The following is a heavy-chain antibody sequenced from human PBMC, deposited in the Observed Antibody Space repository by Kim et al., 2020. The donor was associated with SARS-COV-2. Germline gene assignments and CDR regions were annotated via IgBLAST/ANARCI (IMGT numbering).Heavy chain of an antibody. CDR3: ARRTRRYSYGYFDY. J-gene: IGHJ4*02. V-gene: IGHV4-39*02. Sequence: YDPSLESRVTVSIDTSKDHFYLKHSSVTAADTAVYFCARRTRRYSYGYFDYWGQGTLVTVSS. D-gene: IGHD5-18*01.